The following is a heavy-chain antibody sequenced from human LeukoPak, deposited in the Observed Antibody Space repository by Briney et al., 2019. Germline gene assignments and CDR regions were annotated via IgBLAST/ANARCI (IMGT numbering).Heavy chain of an antibody. CDR3: ARGKPAAIRGAIWEDYYYYGMDV. Sequence: ASVKVSCKASGYTFTSYDINWVRRATGQGLEWMGWMNPNSGNTGYAQKFQGRVTMTRNTSISTAYMELSSLRSEDTAVYYCARGKPAAIRGAIWEDYYYYGMDVWGQGTTVTVSS. D-gene: IGHD2-2*02. V-gene: IGHV1-8*01. J-gene: IGHJ6*02. CDR2: MNPNSGNT. CDR1: GYTFTSYD.